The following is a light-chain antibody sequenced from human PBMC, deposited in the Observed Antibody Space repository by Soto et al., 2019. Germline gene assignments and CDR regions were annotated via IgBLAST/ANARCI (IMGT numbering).Light chain of an antibody. J-gene: IGKJ1*01. CDR2: EAS. CDR1: ESIGNW. CDR3: HQYSSFPWT. V-gene: IGKV1-5*03. Sequence: DIQGPQSPSTLSASEGSRFTITGRASESIGNWLAWYQQKPGQAPNLLIYEASNLESGVPSRFSGSGSGTEFTLTISSLQPVDFATYYCHQYSSFPWTFGQGTRLEIK.